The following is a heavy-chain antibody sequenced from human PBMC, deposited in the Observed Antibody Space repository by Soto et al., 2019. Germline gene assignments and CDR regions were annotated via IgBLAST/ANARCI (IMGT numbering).Heavy chain of an antibody. V-gene: IGHV3-30*18. D-gene: IGHD3-22*01. CDR3: AKDTGYYDSSGYWYYFDY. CDR2: ISYDGSNK. CDR1: RFTFSSYG. J-gene: IGHJ4*02. Sequence: PGGSLRLSCAASRFTFSSYGMHWVRQAPGKGLEWVAVISYDGSNKYYADSVKGRFTISRDNSKNTLYLQMNSLRAEDTAVYYCAKDTGYYDSSGYWYYFDYWGQGTLVTVSS.